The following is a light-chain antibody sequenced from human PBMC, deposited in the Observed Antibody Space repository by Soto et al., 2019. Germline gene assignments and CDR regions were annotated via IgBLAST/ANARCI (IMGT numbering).Light chain of an antibody. V-gene: IGLV2-14*01. CDR1: SHDVGGYNY. J-gene: IGLJ2*01. CDR3: SSYTSSSTLV. Sequence: QSALTQPASVSGSPGQSIAISCTGTSHDVGGYNYVSWYQQHPGKAPKLMIYDVSARPSGVSNRFSGSKSDNTASLTISGLQAEDEADYYCSSYTSSSTLVFGGGTKVTVL. CDR2: DVS.